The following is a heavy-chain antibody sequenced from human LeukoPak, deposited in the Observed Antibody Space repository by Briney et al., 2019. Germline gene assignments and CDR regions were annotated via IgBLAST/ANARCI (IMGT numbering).Heavy chain of an antibody. Sequence: PGGSLRLSCAASGFTFSNAWMSWVRQAPGKGLEWVGRIKSKTDGGTTDYAAPVKGRFTISRDDSKNTLYLQMNSLKTEDTAVYYCATDYREQQLPRGYWGQGTLVTVSS. D-gene: IGHD6-13*01. CDR2: IKSKTDGGTT. J-gene: IGHJ4*02. V-gene: IGHV3-15*01. CDR3: ATDYREQQLPRGY. CDR1: GFTFSNAW.